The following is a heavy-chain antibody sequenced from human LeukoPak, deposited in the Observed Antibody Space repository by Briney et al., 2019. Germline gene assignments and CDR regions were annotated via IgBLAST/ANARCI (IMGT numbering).Heavy chain of an antibody. Sequence: GEALKIFCKSSGYSFTSYWIGWVRQMPGEGLEWVRIIYPCDSDTRYSPSFQGQVTISADKSISPAFLQSRRLEASDTGMYYCARHRDYGGNNDYYYYYMDVWGKGTTVTVSS. V-gene: IGHV5-51*01. J-gene: IGHJ6*03. CDR2: IYPCDSDT. D-gene: IGHD4-23*01. CDR1: GYSFTSYW. CDR3: ARHRDYGGNNDYYYYYMDV.